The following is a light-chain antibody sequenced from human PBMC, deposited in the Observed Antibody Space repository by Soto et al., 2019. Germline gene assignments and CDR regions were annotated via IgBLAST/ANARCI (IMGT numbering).Light chain of an antibody. CDR1: QSVSSSY. CDR2: GAS. J-gene: IGKJ1*01. V-gene: IGKV3-20*01. Sequence: EIVLTQSPGTLSLSPGERATLSCRASQSVSSSYLAWYQQKPGQAPRLLIYGASSRATRLPDRFSGSGSGTDFTLTISRLEPEDFAVYYCQQYGSSSWTFGQGTKVDLK. CDR3: QQYGSSSWT.